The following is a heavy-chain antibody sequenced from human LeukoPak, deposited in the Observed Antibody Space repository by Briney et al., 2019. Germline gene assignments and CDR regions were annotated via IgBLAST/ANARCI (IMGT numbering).Heavy chain of an antibody. CDR3: ARDRGEKAKFIAAGGGIRFDP. Sequence: SETLSLTCAVYGGSFSGYYWSWIRQPPGKGLEWIGEINHSGSTNYNPSLKSRVTISVDTSKNQFSLKLSSVTAADTAVYYCARDRGEKAKFIAAGGGIRFDPWGQGTLVTVSS. D-gene: IGHD6-13*01. J-gene: IGHJ5*02. CDR1: GGSFSGYY. CDR2: INHSGST. V-gene: IGHV4-34*01.